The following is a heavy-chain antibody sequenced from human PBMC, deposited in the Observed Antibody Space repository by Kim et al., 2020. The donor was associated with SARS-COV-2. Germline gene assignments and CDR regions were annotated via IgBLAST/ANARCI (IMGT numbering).Heavy chain of an antibody. J-gene: IGHJ4*03. CDR2: INRRGCT. V-gene: IGHV3-43*01. CDR3: TKELFTCSPDLWS. CDR1: GFSLDVYT. Sequence: GGSLRLSCATSGFSLDVYTVHWVRQAPGKGLVWVSLINRRGCTRHEASLEDRFTISSGERSNSIFLQMNNLTCDDTAFYYFTKELFTCSPDLWSWGPGT. D-gene: IGHD2-21*01.